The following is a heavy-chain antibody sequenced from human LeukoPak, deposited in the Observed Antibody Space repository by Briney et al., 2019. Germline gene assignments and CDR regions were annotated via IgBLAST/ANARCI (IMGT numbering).Heavy chain of an antibody. Sequence: SETLSLTCTVSGGSISSSSYYWGWIRQPPGKGLEWIGSISYSGSTYYNPSLKSRVTISVDTSKNQFSLKLSSVTAADTAVYYCARALWSGYFGYYYYYMDVWGKGTTVTVSS. CDR1: GGSISSSSYY. CDR2: ISYSGST. V-gene: IGHV4-39*07. D-gene: IGHD3-3*01. J-gene: IGHJ6*03. CDR3: ARALWSGYFGYYYYYMDV.